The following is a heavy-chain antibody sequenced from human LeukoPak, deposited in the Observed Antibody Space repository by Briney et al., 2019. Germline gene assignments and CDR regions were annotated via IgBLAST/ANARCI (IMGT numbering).Heavy chain of an antibody. CDR2: VKKDGSQK. J-gene: IGHJ5*02. Sequence: GGSLRLSCVASGFTFSDKWMSWVRQAPGKGPEWVASVKKDGSQKYYVDSVKGRFTISRDNAQNSLYLQMNSLRVEDTAIYSCARVGWELLNLHFDPWGQGTLVTVSS. CDR3: ARVGWELLNLHFDP. V-gene: IGHV3-7*03. CDR1: GFTFSDKW. D-gene: IGHD1-26*01.